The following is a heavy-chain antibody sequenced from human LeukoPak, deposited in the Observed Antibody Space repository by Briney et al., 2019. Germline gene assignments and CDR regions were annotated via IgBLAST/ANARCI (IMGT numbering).Heavy chain of an antibody. Sequence: GSVKVSCKASGYTFTSYDINWVRQATGQGLEWMGWMNPNSGNTGYAQKFQGRVTITRNTSISTAYMELSSLRSEDTAVYYCARGRRGYGLGSHKSLYYYYYMDVWGKGTTVTVSS. D-gene: IGHD3-10*01. J-gene: IGHJ6*03. CDR3: ARGRRGYGLGSHKSLYYYYYMDV. CDR2: MNPNSGNT. CDR1: GYTFTSYD. V-gene: IGHV1-8*03.